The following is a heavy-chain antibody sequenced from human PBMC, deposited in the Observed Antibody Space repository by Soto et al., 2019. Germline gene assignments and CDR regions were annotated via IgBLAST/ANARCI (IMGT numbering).Heavy chain of an antibody. CDR2: INWNSGSI. Sequence: EVQLVESGGGLVQPGRSLRLSCAASGFTFDDYAMHWVRQIPGKGLEWVSGINWNSGSIGYGDSVKGRFAISRDNAKNSLHLKMNSLSAEDTAFYYCVKDESINWYSGHFRHWGQCTLVTVSS. D-gene: IGHD1-26*01. J-gene: IGHJ1*01. V-gene: IGHV3-9*01. CDR3: VKDESINWYSGHFRH. CDR1: GFTFDDYA.